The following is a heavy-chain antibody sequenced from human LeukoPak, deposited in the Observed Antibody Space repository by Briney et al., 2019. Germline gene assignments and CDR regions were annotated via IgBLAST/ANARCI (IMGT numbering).Heavy chain of an antibody. CDR1: GFAFSSYS. CDR3: ARALLGAFDI. J-gene: IGHJ3*02. V-gene: IGHV3-21*01. D-gene: IGHD1-26*01. Sequence: GGSLRLSCAASGFAFSSYSMNWVRQAPGKGLEWVSSISSSSSYIYYADSVKGRFTISRDDAKNSLYLQMNSLRAEDTAVYYCARALLGAFDIWGQGTMVTVSS. CDR2: ISSSSSYI.